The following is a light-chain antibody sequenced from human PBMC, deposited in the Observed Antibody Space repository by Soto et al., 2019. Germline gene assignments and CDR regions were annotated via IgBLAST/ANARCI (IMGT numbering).Light chain of an antibody. V-gene: IGKV3-11*01. CDR2: DAS. CDR3: QQRSNWPPYT. J-gene: IGKJ2*01. CDR1: QSVSSY. Sequence: EIVLTQSPATLSLSPGARATLSCRASQSVSSYLAWYQQKPVKAPRLLIYDASNRATGIPARFSGSGSGTDFTLTISSLEPEDFAVYYCQQRSNWPPYTFGQGTKLEIK.